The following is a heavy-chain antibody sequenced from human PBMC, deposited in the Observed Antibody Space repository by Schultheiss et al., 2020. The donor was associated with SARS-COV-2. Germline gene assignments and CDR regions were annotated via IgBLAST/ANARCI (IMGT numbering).Heavy chain of an antibody. CDR1: AYSFISYG. CDR3: ARGASNWEYYYYGMDV. D-gene: IGHD4-11*01. J-gene: IGHJ6*02. CDR2: INAYNGNT. Sequence: VKVSCKASAYSFISYGVNWLRRAPGQGLEWMGWINAYNGNTNYAQKFQGRVTMTTDTSTNTAYMELRSLTSDDTAVYYCARGASNWEYYYYGMDVWGQGTTVTVSS. V-gene: IGHV1-18*01.